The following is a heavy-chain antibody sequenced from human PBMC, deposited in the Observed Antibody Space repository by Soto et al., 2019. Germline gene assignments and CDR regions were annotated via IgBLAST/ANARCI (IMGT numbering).Heavy chain of an antibody. CDR1: GGFN. D-gene: IGHD1-1*01. J-gene: IGHJ4*02. Sequence: SETLSLTCTVSGGFNWGWIRQSPDKGLEWIGYIYNSGRYNYNPSLESRLTISIDTSKNQFSLRLASVTAADTAVYYCARTLPNRQLFDSWSQGTLVTVPQ. CDR2: IYNSGRY. CDR3: ARTLPNRQLFDS. V-gene: IGHV4-59*01.